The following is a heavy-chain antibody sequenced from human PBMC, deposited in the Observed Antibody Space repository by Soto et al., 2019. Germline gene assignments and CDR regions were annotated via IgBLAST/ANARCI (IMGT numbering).Heavy chain of an antibody. D-gene: IGHD6-13*01. CDR2: ISHDGSDK. J-gene: IGHJ4*02. CDR3: AKENQHLDHDY. V-gene: IGHV3-30*18. Sequence: QVQLVESGGGVVRPGRSLRLTCAASGFTFRNYGMHWVRQAPGKGLEWVAVISHDGSDKYYADSMKGRFIISRDNSENTLFLNMNSLNPDDTAVYYCAKENQHLDHDYWGQGTLVTVSS. CDR1: GFTFRNYG.